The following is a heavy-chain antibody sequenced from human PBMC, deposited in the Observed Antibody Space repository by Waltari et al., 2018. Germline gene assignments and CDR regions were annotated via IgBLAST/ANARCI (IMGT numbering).Heavy chain of an antibody. CDR2: ITPNDDT. CDR3: VTLKPPGHYFYMDV. J-gene: IGHJ6*03. Sequence: EVQLVETGSALLQTGRSLRHSCADYGLPVSHNYIGWVRFAPGQGPEWVSSITPNDDTFYSDSVRGRFNILRDTSKNTLHLQMSFLRAEDTAVYYCVTLKPPGHYFYMDVWGKGTTVNVSS. D-gene: IGHD2-8*02. V-gene: IGHV3-53*02. CDR1: GLPVSHNY.